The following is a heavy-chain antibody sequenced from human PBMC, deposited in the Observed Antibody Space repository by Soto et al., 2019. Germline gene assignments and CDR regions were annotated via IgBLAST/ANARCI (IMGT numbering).Heavy chain of an antibody. CDR3: ARTGDNGYHFDY. CDR2: IYYSGST. D-gene: IGHD5-12*01. J-gene: IGHJ4*02. V-gene: IGHV4-59*08. CDR1: GGSISSYY. Sequence: PSETLSLTCTVSGGSISSYYWSWIRQPPGKGLEWIGYIYYSGSTNYNPSLKSRVTISVDTSKNQFSLKLSSVTAADTAVYYCARTGDNGYHFDYWGQGTLVTVSS.